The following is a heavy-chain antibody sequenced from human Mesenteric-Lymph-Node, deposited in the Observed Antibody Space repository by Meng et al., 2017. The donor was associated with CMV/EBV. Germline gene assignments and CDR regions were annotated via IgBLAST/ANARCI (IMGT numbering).Heavy chain of an antibody. CDR2: ISSSGDST. Sequence: GESLKISCAASGFTFGNYAMSWVRQAPGKGLECVSTISSSGDSTYYADSVKGRFTISRDNSKNTLYLQMNSLRAEDTAVYYCAKDPNDFYGWYFDLWGRGTLVTVSS. CDR3: AKDPNDFYGWYFDL. D-gene: IGHD3-3*01. CDR1: GFTFGNYA. J-gene: IGHJ2*01. V-gene: IGHV3-23*01.